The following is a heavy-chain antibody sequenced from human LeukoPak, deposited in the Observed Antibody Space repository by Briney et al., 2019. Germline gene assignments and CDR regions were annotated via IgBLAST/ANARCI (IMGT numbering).Heavy chain of an antibody. CDR3: ARDDGVWFGESLHNYGMDV. D-gene: IGHD3-10*01. J-gene: IGHJ6*02. Sequence: ASVKVSCKASGYTFTGYYMHWVRQAPGQGLEWMGWINPNSGGTNYAQKLQGRVTMTTDTSTSTAYMELRSLRSDDTAVYYCARDDGVWFGESLHNYGMDVWGQGTTVTVSS. CDR2: INPNSGGT. CDR1: GYTFTGYY. V-gene: IGHV1-2*02.